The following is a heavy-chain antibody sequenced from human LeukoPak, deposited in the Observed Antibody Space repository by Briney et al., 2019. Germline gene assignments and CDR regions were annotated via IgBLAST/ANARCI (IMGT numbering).Heavy chain of an antibody. CDR3: ARGGSGSYYNYSDC. CDR1: GFSSYW. V-gene: IGHV3-74*01. CDR2: INSDGSST. D-gene: IGHD1-26*01. J-gene: IGHJ4*02. Sequence: GGSLRLSCAASGFSSYWMHWVRQAPGEGLVWVARINSDGSSTSYAHSVKGRFTISRDNAKNTLYLQMNGLRAEDTAMYYRARGGSGSYYNYSDCWGQGTLVTVSS.